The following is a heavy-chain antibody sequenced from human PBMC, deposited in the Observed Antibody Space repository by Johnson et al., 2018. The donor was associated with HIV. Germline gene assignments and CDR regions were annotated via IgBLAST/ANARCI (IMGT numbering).Heavy chain of an antibody. CDR3: ARALLIAARPVGAFDI. D-gene: IGHD6-6*01. CDR1: GFTFSSYA. Sequence: QVQLVESGGGVVQPGRSLRLSCAASGFTFSSYAMHWVRQAPGKGLEWVAVISYDGTNEFYADSVKGRFTVSRDSSKNTLFLQMNSLRVEDTAVYYCARALLIAARPVGAFDIWGQGTMVTVSS. J-gene: IGHJ3*02. CDR2: ISYDGTNE. V-gene: IGHV3-30*04.